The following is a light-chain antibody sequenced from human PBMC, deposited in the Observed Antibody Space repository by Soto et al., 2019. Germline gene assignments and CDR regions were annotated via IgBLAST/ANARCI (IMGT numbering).Light chain of an antibody. CDR2: GAS. J-gene: IGKJ1*01. Sequence: EIVLTQSPATLSLSPGERATLSCRASQSVSSNFLAWYQQKPGQAPRLLIYGASGRATGIPDRFSGSGSGTDFTLTISRLEPEDFAVYYCQQYGGCPRTFGQGTKVEIK. CDR3: QQYGGCPRT. V-gene: IGKV3-20*01. CDR1: QSVSSNF.